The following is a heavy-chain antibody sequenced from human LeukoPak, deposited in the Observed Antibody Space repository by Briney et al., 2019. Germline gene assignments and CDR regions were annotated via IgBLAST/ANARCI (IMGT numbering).Heavy chain of an antibody. CDR1: GFTFSSYW. V-gene: IGHV3-7*01. J-gene: IGHJ3*02. Sequence: GGSLRLSCAASGFTFSSYWMSWVRQAPGKGLEWVANIKQDGSEKYYVDSVKGRFTISRDNAKNSLYLQMNSLRAEDTAVYYCARASGYKYGSDAFDIWGQGTMVTVPS. D-gene: IGHD5-18*01. CDR3: ARASGYKYGSDAFDI. CDR2: IKQDGSEK.